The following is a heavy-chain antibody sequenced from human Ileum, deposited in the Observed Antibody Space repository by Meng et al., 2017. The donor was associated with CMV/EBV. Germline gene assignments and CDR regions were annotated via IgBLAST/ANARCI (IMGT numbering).Heavy chain of an antibody. V-gene: IGHV4-4*02. CDR1: GAPISTRDW. Sequence: RTCTVSGAPISTRDWATWVRQPPGERLEWMGEIHHTGVTNYTPSPKSRVTMSVDKSKNQFSLSLSSVTAADTAIYYCATIASTGDYWGQGALVTVSS. D-gene: IGHD4-17*01. J-gene: IGHJ4*02. CDR2: IHHTGVT. CDR3: ATIASTGDY.